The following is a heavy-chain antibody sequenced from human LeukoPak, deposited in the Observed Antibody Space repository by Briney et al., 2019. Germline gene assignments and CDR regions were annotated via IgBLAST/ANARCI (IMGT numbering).Heavy chain of an antibody. J-gene: IGHJ4*01. Sequence: PGGSLRLSCAASGFTFEDYAMHWVRQAPGKGLEWVSGISWNSGTIDYADSVRGRFSISRDNAKNSLYLQMNSLSAEDTALYYCAKSGQQLVRGFFDYWGQGSLVTVSS. CDR1: GFTFEDYA. CDR3: AKSGQQLVRGFFDY. D-gene: IGHD6-13*01. CDR2: ISWNSGTI. V-gene: IGHV3-9*01.